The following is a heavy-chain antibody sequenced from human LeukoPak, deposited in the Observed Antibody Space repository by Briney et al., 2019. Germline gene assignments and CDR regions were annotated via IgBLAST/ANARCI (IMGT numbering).Heavy chain of an antibody. J-gene: IGHJ4*02. CDR1: GFTFSSYG. Sequence: GGPLRLSCAASGFTFSSYGMHWVRQAPGKGLERVAFIRYDGRIKHYADSVKGRFTISRDNSKKMVHLQMDSLRADDTAIYYCAKDHSASDAGYWGQGTLVTVSS. CDR2: IRYDGRIK. D-gene: IGHD2-21*01. CDR3: AKDHSASDAGY. V-gene: IGHV3-30*02.